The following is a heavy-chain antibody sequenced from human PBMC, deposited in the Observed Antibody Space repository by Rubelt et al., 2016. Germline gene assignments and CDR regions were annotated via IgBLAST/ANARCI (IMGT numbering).Heavy chain of an antibody. V-gene: IGHV1-3*01. D-gene: IGHD6-6*01. CDR3: ATVPAHSSSSDY. J-gene: IGHJ4*02. Sequence: MHWVRQAPGQRLEWMGWINAGNGNTKYSQKFQGRVTMTEDTSTDTAYMELSSLRSEDTAVYYCATVPAHSSSSDYWGQGTLVTVSS. CDR2: INAGNGNT.